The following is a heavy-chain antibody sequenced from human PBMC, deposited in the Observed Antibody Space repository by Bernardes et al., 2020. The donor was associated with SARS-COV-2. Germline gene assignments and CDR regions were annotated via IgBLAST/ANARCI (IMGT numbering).Heavy chain of an antibody. V-gene: IGHV3-9*01. CDR3: AKGEQRGGLYYGMDV. J-gene: IGHJ6*02. D-gene: IGHD6-25*01. CDR2: ICWNSGSI. Sequence: GGSLRLSCAASGFSFGDYAMHWVRQAPGKGLEWVSGICWNSGSIGYADSVKGRFTISRDNAKNSLYLQMNSLRAEDTALYYCAKGEQRGGLYYGMDVWGQGPTVTVSS. CDR1: GFSFGDYA.